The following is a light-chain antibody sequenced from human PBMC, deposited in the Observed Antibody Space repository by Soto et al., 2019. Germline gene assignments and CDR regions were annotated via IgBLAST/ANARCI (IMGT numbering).Light chain of an antibody. Sequence: QSVLTQPAPVSGSPGQSITISCTGTSSDVGNYIFVSWYRQHLGKAPKLMIYDINNRPSGVSNRFSGSKSGNTASLTISGLQAEDEADYYCSSYTSGSTLYVFGSGTKVTVL. J-gene: IGLJ1*01. CDR1: SSDVGNYIF. CDR2: DIN. V-gene: IGLV2-14*01. CDR3: SSYTSGSTLYV.